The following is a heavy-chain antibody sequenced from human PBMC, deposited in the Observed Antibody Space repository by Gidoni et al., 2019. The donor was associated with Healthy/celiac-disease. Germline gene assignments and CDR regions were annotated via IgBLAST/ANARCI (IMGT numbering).Heavy chain of an antibody. CDR1: GFTFSSYA. D-gene: IGHD6-13*01. Sequence: EVQLVESGGGLVQPGGSLKLSCSASGFTFSSYAMHWVRQAPGKGLESVSASSSNGGSTYYADSVKGRFTISRDNSKNTLYLQMSSLRAEDTAVYYCVKDRGGSSWVGLDVWGKGTTVTVSS. CDR2: SSSNGGST. CDR3: VKDRGGSSWVGLDV. J-gene: IGHJ6*04. V-gene: IGHV3-64D*06.